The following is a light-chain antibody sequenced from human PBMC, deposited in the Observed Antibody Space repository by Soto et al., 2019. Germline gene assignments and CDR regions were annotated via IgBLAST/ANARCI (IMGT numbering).Light chain of an antibody. V-gene: IGKV1-27*01. CDR3: QKYNSAPST. CDR1: QGISNY. Sequence: DIQMPQSPSSLSASVGDRVTMTCRASQGISNYLAWYQQKPGKVPKLLLYAASTLQSGVPSRFSGSGSGTDFTLTISSLQPEDVATYYCQKYNSAPSTFGQGTKVEIK. J-gene: IGKJ1*01. CDR2: AAS.